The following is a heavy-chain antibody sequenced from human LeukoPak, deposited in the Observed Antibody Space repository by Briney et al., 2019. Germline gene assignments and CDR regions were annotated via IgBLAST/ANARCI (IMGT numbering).Heavy chain of an antibody. Sequence: SETLSLTCTVSGASIRSSYWNWIRQPAGKGLEWIGIFYTSGSTNYNPSLKSRVTMSVDTSKNQFSLKLSSVTAADTAVYYCARQYSSSTSFDPWGQGTLVTVSS. D-gene: IGHD6-13*01. J-gene: IGHJ5*02. V-gene: IGHV4-4*07. CDR3: ARQYSSSTSFDP. CDR2: FYTSGST. CDR1: GASIRSSY.